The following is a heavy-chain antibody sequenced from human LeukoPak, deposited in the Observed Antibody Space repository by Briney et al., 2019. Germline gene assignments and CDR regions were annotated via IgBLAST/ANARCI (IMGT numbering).Heavy chain of an antibody. CDR3: ARDPKDDSSGYYYFDY. J-gene: IGHJ4*02. Sequence: SVKVSCKASGGTFSSYAISWVRQAPGQGLEWMGGIIPIFGTANYAQKFQGRVTMTRDMSTSTVYMELSSLRSEDTAVYYCARDPKDDSSGYYYFDYWGQGTLVTVSS. CDR1: GGTFSSYA. CDR2: IIPIFGTA. D-gene: IGHD3-22*01. V-gene: IGHV1-69*05.